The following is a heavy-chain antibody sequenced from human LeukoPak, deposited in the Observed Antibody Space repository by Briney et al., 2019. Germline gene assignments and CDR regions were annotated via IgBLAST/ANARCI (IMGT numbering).Heavy chain of an antibody. CDR2: ISSSSSTI. D-gene: IGHD1-26*01. CDR1: GFTFSSYS. Sequence: GGSLRLSCAASGFTFSSYSMNWVRQAPGKGLECVSYISSSSSTIYYADSVKGRFTISRDNAKNSLYLQMNSLRAEDTAVYYCARGVATPIVTGDYWGQGTLVTVFS. V-gene: IGHV3-48*01. J-gene: IGHJ4*02. CDR3: ARGVATPIVTGDY.